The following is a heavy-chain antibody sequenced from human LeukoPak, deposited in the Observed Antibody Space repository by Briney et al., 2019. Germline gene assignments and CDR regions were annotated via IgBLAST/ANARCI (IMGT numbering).Heavy chain of an antibody. CDR2: IYYSGST. CDR3: AGSSSSWYQVY. Sequence: SETLSLTCTVSGGSISSSSYYWGWIRQPPGKGQEWIGSIYYSGSTYYNPSLKSRVTISVDTSKNQFSLKLSSVTAADTAEYYCAGSSSSWYQVYWGQGTLVTVSS. CDR1: GGSISSSSYY. D-gene: IGHD6-13*01. J-gene: IGHJ4*02. V-gene: IGHV4-39*01.